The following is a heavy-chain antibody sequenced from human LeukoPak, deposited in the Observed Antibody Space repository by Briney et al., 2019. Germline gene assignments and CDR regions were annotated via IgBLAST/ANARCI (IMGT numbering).Heavy chain of an antibody. CDR1: GSTVSSNY. V-gene: IGHV3-66*02. Sequence: GGSLRLSCAASGSTVSSNYMSWVRQAPGKGLEWVSVIYSGGSTYYADSVKGRFTISRDNSKNTLYLQMNSLRAEDTAVYYCARVGGYSGYGLYYYYYGMDVWGQGTTVTVSS. CDR2: IYSGGST. CDR3: ARVGGYSGYGLYYYYYGMDV. D-gene: IGHD5-12*01. J-gene: IGHJ6*02.